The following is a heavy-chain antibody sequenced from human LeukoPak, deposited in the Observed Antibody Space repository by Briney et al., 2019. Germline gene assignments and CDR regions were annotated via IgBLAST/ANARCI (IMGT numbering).Heavy chain of an antibody. D-gene: IGHD1-1*01. CDR3: AREPSLEYYMDV. J-gene: IGHJ6*03. CDR1: GYTFTSYG. CDR2: ISAYNGNT. V-gene: IGHV1-18*01. Sequence: ASVKVSCKASGYTFTSYGISWVRQAPGQGLEWMGWISAYNGNTNYAQKLQGRVIMTTDTSTSTAYMELRSLRSDDTAVYYCAREPSLEYYMDVWGKGTTVTVSS.